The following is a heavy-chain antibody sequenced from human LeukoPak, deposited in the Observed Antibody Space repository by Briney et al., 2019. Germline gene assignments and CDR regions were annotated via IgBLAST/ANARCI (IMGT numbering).Heavy chain of an antibody. CDR3: ATDLYLIALND. CDR1: GFTFSIYG. D-gene: IGHD3-22*01. V-gene: IGHV3-23*01. J-gene: IGHJ4*02. Sequence: GGSLRLSCAASGFTFSIYGMNCVRQGRGKALEWVSGISGSGGSRYYADSVNGPFTISIDNSKNTVYLQMTRLRGEDPAVYYCATDLYLIALNDWGQGTLSPSPQ. CDR2: ISGSGGSR.